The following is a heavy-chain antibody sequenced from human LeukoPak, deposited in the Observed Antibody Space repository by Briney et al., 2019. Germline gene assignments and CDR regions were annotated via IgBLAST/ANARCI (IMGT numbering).Heavy chain of an antibody. CDR2: ISTYYGNT. CDR1: GYTFSNYG. D-gene: IGHD2-21*01. Sequence: ASVKVSCKPSGYTFSNYGITWVRQAPGQGLEWMGWISTYYGNTNYAQKLQGRVTMTTDTSTSTAYMELRSLRSDDTAVYYCARGSFLVGIGWFDPWGQGTLVTVSS. V-gene: IGHV1-18*01. J-gene: IGHJ5*02. CDR3: ARGSFLVGIGWFDP.